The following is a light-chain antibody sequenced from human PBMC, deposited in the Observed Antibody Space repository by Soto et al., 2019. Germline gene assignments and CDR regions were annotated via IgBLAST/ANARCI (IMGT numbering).Light chain of an antibody. CDR1: SSDVGAFYY. CDR2: EVG. J-gene: IGLJ1*01. Sequence: QSVLTQPASVSGSPVQSITISCTGTSSDVGAFYYVSWYLQYPGKAPKLMIYEVGNRPSGVSNRFSGSKSGNTASLTISGLQAEDEADYYCCSYASGSIYVFGTGTKVTVL. V-gene: IGLV2-14*01. CDR3: CSYASGSIYV.